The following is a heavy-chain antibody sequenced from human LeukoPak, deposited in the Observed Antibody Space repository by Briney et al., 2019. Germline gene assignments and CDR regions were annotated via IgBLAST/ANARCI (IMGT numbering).Heavy chain of an antibody. CDR1: GFPFSYYG. CDR2: IKKDGSEK. CDR3: ARDSQGSDY. Sequence: GGSLRLSCAASGFPFSYYGMHWVRQAPGKGLEWVANIKKDGSEKDYVDSVKGRFTISRDNAKNSLYLQMNSLRAEDTAVYYCARDSQGSDYWGQGTLVTVSS. V-gene: IGHV3-7*01. J-gene: IGHJ4*02.